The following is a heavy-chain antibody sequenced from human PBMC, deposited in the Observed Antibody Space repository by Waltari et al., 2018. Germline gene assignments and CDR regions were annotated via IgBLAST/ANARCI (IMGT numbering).Heavy chain of an antibody. CDR1: GYPISSGVY. D-gene: IGHD3-16*01. V-gene: IGHV4-38-2*02. CDR2: IYHSGST. Sequence: QVQLPESGPGLVKHSETLSLTCTVSGYPISSGVYWGWIRQPRGKGLEWVGSIYHSGSTYYDPSLKSRVTISVDTSKNQFSLKLSSVTAADTAVYYCARWKYYDYVWGTEYYFDYWGQGTLVTVSS. J-gene: IGHJ4*02. CDR3: ARWKYYDYVWGTEYYFDY.